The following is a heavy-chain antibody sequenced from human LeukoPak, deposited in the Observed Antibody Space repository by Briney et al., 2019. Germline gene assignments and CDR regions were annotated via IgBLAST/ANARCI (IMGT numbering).Heavy chain of an antibody. J-gene: IGHJ5*01. CDR1: TFTFSSYS. CDR3: ARTEGSGWFEY. V-gene: IGHV3-48*01. CDR2: ISGSGDTT. Sequence: GGSLRLSCAASTFTFSSYSMKWVRQAPGKGLEWVSYISGSGDTTYYADSVKGRFTISRDNAKSSLSLQMNSLRAEDTAVYYCARTEGSGWFEYWGQGTLVTVSS. D-gene: IGHD6-19*01.